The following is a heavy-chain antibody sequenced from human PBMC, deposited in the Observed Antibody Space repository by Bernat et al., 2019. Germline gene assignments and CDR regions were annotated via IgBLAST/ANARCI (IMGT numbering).Heavy chain of an antibody. D-gene: IGHD1-7*01. J-gene: IGHJ3*02. V-gene: IGHV3-30*02. CDR2: IRYDGSNK. CDR3: AKPIPGGRELGAFDT. CDR1: GFTFNTYG. Sequence: QVQLVESGGGSVKPGGSLRLSCAASGFTFNTYGMQWVRQAPGKGLEWVAYIRYDGSNKYYADYVKGRFTISRDNSKNTLFLQMNSLTTDDTAVYYCAKPIPGGRELGAFDTWGQGTMVTVSS.